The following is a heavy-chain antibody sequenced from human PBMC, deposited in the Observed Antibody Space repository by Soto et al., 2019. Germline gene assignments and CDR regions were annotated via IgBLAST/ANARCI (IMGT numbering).Heavy chain of an antibody. Sequence: GSLRLSGVASVFDFRSYEMNWVRQAPGKGLEWVSNIRANDESIYYADSVKGRVSVSRDNAKNSLFLEMNSLRVDDTAVYYCARETLRDAIDIWGQGTMVTVSS. CDR1: VFDFRSYE. CDR3: ARETLRDAIDI. CDR2: IRANDESI. V-gene: IGHV3-48*03. J-gene: IGHJ3*02.